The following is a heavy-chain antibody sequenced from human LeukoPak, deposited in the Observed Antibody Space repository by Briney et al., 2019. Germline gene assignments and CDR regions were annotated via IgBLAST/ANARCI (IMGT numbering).Heavy chain of an antibody. D-gene: IGHD3-22*01. V-gene: IGHV3-48*03. CDR1: GFTFSSYE. CDR2: ISSSGSTI. J-gene: IGHJ4*02. Sequence: GGSLRLSCAASGFTFSSYEMNWVRQAPGKGLEWVSYISSSGSTIYYAGSVKGRFTISRDNAKNSLYLQMNSQRAEDTAVYYCARDLLVGGSGYHYWGQGTLVTVSS. CDR3: ARDLLVGGSGYHY.